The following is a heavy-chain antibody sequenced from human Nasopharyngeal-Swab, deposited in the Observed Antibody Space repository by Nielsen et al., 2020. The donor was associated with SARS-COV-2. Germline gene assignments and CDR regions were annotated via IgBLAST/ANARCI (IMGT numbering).Heavy chain of an antibody. J-gene: IGHJ4*02. V-gene: IGHV7-4-1*02. CDR1: GYTFTSYA. Sequence: GSVKVSCKASGYTFTSYAMNWVRQAPGQGLEWMGWINTNTGNPTYAQGFTGRFVFSLDTSVSTAYLQISSLKAEDTAVYYCASYSSSPAVDYWGQGTLVTVSS. CDR3: ASYSSSPAVDY. CDR2: INTNTGNP. D-gene: IGHD6-6*01.